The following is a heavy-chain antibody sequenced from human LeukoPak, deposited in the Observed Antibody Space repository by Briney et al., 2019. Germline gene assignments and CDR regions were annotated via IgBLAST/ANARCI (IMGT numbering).Heavy chain of an antibody. V-gene: IGHV3-23*01. J-gene: IGHJ4*02. Sequence: GGSLRPSWAASGFTFSSFAMSWVRQGPGQGLEWGSAISGSGGSTYYADSVKGRFTISRDNSKNTLYLQLNSLRAEDTAVYYCAKPPLTFNDYGLDYWGQGTLVTVSS. CDR1: GFTFSSFA. D-gene: IGHD4-17*01. CDR3: AKPPLTFNDYGLDY. CDR2: ISGSGGST.